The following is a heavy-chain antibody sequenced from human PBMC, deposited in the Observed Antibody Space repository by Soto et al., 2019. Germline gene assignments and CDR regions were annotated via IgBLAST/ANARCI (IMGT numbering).Heavy chain of an antibody. D-gene: IGHD6-19*01. V-gene: IGHV4-39*01. Sequence: SETLSLTCTVSGGSISSSSYYWGWIRQPPGKGLEWIGSIYYSGSTYYNPSLKSRVTISVDTSKNQFSLKLSSVTAADTAVYYCARQRGTSGWWDYYYYYMDVWGKGTTVT. CDR3: ARQRGTSGWWDYYYYYMDV. J-gene: IGHJ6*03. CDR1: GGSISSSSYY. CDR2: IYYSGST.